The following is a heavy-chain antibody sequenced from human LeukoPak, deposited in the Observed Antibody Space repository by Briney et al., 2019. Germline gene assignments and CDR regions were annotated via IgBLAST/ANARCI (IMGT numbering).Heavy chain of an antibody. J-gene: IGHJ3*02. D-gene: IGHD3-16*01. V-gene: IGHV4-30-4*07. CDR3: ARLKLGDPHDAFDI. CDR2: IYYSGNT. CDR1: GGSISSGGFS. Sequence: SETLSLTCAVSGGSISSGGFSWSWIRQPPGKGLEWIGYIYYSGNTYNNPSLTSRITISIDTSRDQFSLKLSSVTAAGTAVYYCARLKLGDPHDAFDIWGQGTMVTVSS.